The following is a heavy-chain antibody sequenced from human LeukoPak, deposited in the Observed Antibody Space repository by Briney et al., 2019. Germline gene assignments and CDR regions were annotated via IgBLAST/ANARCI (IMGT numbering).Heavy chain of an antibody. CDR1: GGSMPSNTYY. Sequence: SETLSLTCTVSGGSMPSNTYYWGWVRQSPEKGLEWIGSIYNKVSTHYNPSLKSRVTMSVDTSRSQFSLKLTSMIAADTAIYYCARNSSSSYFDTWGQGILVTVSS. J-gene: IGHJ4*02. CDR3: ARNSSSSYFDT. V-gene: IGHV4-39*01. D-gene: IGHD6-6*01. CDR2: IYNKVST.